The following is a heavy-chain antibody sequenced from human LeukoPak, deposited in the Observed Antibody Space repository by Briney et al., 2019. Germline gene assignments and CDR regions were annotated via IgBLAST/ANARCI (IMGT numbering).Heavy chain of an antibody. J-gene: IGHJ6*02. D-gene: IGHD3-16*01. CDR1: GFTFSSYG. CDR2: ISYDGSNK. Sequence: GGSLRLSCAASGFTFSSYGMHWVRQAPGKGLEWVAVISYDGSNKYYADSVKGRFTISRDNSKNTLYLQMNSLRAEDTAVYYCAKDGYYDYVWGSFGSYYYYGMDVWGQGTTVTVS. V-gene: IGHV3-30*18. CDR3: AKDGYYDYVWGSFGSYYYYGMDV.